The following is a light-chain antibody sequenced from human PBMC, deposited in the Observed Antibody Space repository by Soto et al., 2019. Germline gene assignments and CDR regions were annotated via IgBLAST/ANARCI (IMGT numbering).Light chain of an antibody. CDR3: HQYDTSPFT. Sequence: ENVLTQSPGTLSLSPGERATLSYRASQSVRNRYLAWYQQKPGQAPRLLIFGVSSRATDIPDRFSGGGSGTDFTLTITRLAPEDFAIYYCHQYDTSPFTFGLGTKLEIK. CDR2: GVS. CDR1: QSVRNRY. V-gene: IGKV3-20*01. J-gene: IGKJ2*01.